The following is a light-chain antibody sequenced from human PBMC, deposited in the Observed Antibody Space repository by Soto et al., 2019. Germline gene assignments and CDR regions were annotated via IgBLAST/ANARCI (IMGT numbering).Light chain of an antibody. CDR2: AAS. J-gene: IGKJ1*01. V-gene: IGKV3-20*01. CDR1: QSVSSYY. CDR3: PQSASSHWT. Sequence: EIVLTQSPGTLSLSPGERATLSCRASQSVSSYYLAWYQQKPGQAPRLLTYAASSRATGIPDRFSGGGSGTDFTLTISRLEPEDFVVYYCPQSASSHWTSVQGTKMNI.